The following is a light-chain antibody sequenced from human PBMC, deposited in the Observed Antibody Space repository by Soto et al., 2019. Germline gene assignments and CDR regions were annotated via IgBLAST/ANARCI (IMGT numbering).Light chain of an antibody. CDR1: QSVSSSY. V-gene: IGKV3-20*01. Sequence: EIVLTQSPGTLSLSPGERATLSCRASQSVSSSYLAWDQQKPGQAPRLLIYGASSRATGIPDRFSGSGSGTDFTLTISRLEPEDFAVYYCQQYGSSPPYPFGQGTKLEIK. CDR2: GAS. CDR3: QQYGSSPPYP. J-gene: IGKJ2*01.